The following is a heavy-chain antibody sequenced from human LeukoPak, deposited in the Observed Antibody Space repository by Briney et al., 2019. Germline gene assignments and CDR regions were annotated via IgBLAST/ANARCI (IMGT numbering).Heavy chain of an antibody. CDR2: IIPIFGTA. V-gene: IGHV1-69*01. Sequence: GASVKVSCKASGGTFSSYAISWVRQAPGQGLEWMGGIIPIFGTANYAQKFQGRVTITADESTSTAYMELSSLRSEDTAVYYCARAGARISMLRGGLDYWGQGTLVTVSS. CDR3: ARAGARISMLRGGLDY. J-gene: IGHJ4*02. D-gene: IGHD2-8*01. CDR1: GGTFSSYA.